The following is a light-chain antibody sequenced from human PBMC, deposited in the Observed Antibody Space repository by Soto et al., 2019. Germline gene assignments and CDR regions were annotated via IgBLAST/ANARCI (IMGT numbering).Light chain of an antibody. Sequence: QSALTQPASVSGSPGQSITMFCTGTSSDVGAYNYVSWYQQHPGKAPKLMIYDVSNRPSGVSNRFSGSKSGNTASLTISGLQAEDEADYYCSSYTTSTTLFGGGTKLTVL. CDR3: SSYTTSTTL. CDR2: DVS. V-gene: IGLV2-14*01. CDR1: SSDVGAYNY. J-gene: IGLJ2*01.